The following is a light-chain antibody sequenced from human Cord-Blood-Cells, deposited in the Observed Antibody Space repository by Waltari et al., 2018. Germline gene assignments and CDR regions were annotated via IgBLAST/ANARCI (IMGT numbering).Light chain of an antibody. CDR1: SSDVGSYNL. J-gene: IGLJ3*02. Sequence: QSALTQPASVSGSPGQSITISCTGTSSDVGSYNLVSWYQQRPGKAPKLMIYEGSKWPSGVSNRFSGSKSGNTASLTISGLQAEDEADYYCCSYAGSWVFGGGTKLTVL. CDR2: EGS. CDR3: CSYAGSWV. V-gene: IGLV2-23*01.